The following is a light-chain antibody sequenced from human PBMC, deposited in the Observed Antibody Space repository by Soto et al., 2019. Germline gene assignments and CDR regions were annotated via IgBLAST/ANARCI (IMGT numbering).Light chain of an antibody. CDR3: AAWDDSLNGYV. CDR2: SNN. V-gene: IGLV1-44*01. Sequence: QSVLTQPPSASGTPGQRVTISCSGSSSNIGSNTVNWYQQLPGTAPKLLIYSNNQRPSGVPDRFSGSKSGTSASLAISGLQSEDEAEYYCAAWDDSLNGYVFGTGTKVPV. CDR1: SSNIGSNT. J-gene: IGLJ1*01.